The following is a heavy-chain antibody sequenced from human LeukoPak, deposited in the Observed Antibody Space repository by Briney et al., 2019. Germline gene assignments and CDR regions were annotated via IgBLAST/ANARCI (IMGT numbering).Heavy chain of an antibody. CDR3: ARGPEVRGVIINWFDP. V-gene: IGHV7-4-1*02. Sequence: ASVKVSCKASGYTFTSYAMNWVRQAPGQGLEWMGWINTNTGNPTYAQGFTGRFVFSLDTSVSTAYLQISSLKAEDTAVYYCARGPEVRGVIINWFDPWGQGILVTVSS. CDR1: GYTFTSYA. CDR2: INTNTGNP. D-gene: IGHD3-10*01. J-gene: IGHJ5*02.